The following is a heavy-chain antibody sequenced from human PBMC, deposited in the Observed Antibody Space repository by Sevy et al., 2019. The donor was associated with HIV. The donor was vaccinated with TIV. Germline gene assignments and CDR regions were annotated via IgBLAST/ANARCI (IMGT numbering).Heavy chain of an antibody. CDR3: ASPIQLWEFDY. CDR2: ISYDGSNK. Sequence: GGSLRLSCAASGFTFSSYAMHWVRQAPGKGLEWVAVISYDGSNKYYADSVKGRFTISRDNSKNTLYLQMNSLGVEDTAVYYCASPIQLWEFDYWGQGTLVTVSS. CDR1: GFTFSSYA. V-gene: IGHV3-30*04. J-gene: IGHJ4*02. D-gene: IGHD5-18*01.